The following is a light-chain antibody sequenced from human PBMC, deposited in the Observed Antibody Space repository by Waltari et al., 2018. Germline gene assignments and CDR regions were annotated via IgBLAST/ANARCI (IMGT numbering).Light chain of an antibody. CDR1: QSISSY. CDR2: AAS. V-gene: IGKV1-39*01. Sequence: DIQMTQSPSSLSASVGDRVTITCRASQSISSYLNWYQQKPGKAPKLLIYAASSLQGGVPSRFSGSGSGTDFTLTISSLQPEDFATYYCQQSYNTPLTFGPGTKVEIK. J-gene: IGKJ3*01. CDR3: QQSYNTPLT.